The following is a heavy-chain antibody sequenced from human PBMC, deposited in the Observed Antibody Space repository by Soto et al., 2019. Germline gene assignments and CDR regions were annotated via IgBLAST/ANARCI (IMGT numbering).Heavy chain of an antibody. D-gene: IGHD3-10*01. J-gene: IGHJ4*02. CDR1: GFTFSSYG. Sequence: QVQLVASGGGVVQPGRSLRLSCAASGFTFSSYGMHWVRQAPGKGLEWVALISYDGSNKYYADSVKGRFTISRDNSKNTLYLQMNSLRPEDTAVYYCAKSRMPYYASCLGYWGQGTLVTVSS. CDR3: AKSRMPYYASCLGY. CDR2: ISYDGSNK. V-gene: IGHV3-30*18.